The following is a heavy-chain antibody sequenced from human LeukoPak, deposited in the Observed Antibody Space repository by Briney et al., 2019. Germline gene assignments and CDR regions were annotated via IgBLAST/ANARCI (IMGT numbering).Heavy chain of an antibody. J-gene: IGHJ4*02. CDR1: GFTFSTYT. D-gene: IGHD2-2*03. CDR2: VSGSSDV. Sequence: PGGSLRLSCAASGFTFSTYTMNWVRQAPGKGLEWVSTVSGSSDVHYSASVKGRFTISRDNARNSPYLQMNSLRDEDTAGYYCAGDGMDRGHFVYWGEGNLVTVSS. V-gene: IGHV3-48*02. CDR3: AGDGMDRGHFVY.